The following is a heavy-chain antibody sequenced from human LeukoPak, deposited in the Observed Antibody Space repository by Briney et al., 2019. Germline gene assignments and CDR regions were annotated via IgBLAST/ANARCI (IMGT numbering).Heavy chain of an antibody. CDR1: GGSFSGYY. CDR2: INHSGST. Sequence: SETLSLTCAVYGGSFSGYYWSWIRQPPGKGLEWIGEINHSGSTNYNPSLKGRVTISVDTSKNQFSLKLSSVTAADTAVYYCAGGNPGYCSSTSCYTGLGYWGQGTLVTVSS. D-gene: IGHD2-2*02. V-gene: IGHV4-34*01. CDR3: AGGNPGYCSSTSCYTGLGY. J-gene: IGHJ4*02.